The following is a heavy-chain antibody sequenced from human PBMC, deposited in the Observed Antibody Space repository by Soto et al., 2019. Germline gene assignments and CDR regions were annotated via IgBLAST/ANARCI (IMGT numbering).Heavy chain of an antibody. V-gene: IGHV1-58*02. Sequence: ASVKVSCKASGFTFTSSAMQWVRQARGQRLEWIGWIVVGSGNTNYAQKFQERVTITRDMSTSTAYMELSSLRSEDTAVYYCAAAFDGSGNYYMDVWGKGTTVTVSS. CDR2: IVVGSGNT. J-gene: IGHJ6*03. CDR1: GFTFTSSA. CDR3: AAAFDGSGNYYMDV. D-gene: IGHD3-10*01.